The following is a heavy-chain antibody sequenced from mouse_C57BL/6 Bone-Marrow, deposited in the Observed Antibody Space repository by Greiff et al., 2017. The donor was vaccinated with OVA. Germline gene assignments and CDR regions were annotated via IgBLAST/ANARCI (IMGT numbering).Heavy chain of an antibody. CDR3: AKASSGYPYYFDY. CDR2: INYDGSST. Sequence: EVQLVESEGGLVQPGSSMKLSCTASGFTFSDYYMAWVRQVPEKGLEWVANINYDGSSTYYLDSLKSRFIISRDNAKNILYLQMSSLKSEDTATYYCAKASSGYPYYFDYWGQGTTLTVSS. J-gene: IGHJ2*01. D-gene: IGHD3-2*02. V-gene: IGHV5-16*01. CDR1: GFTFSDYY.